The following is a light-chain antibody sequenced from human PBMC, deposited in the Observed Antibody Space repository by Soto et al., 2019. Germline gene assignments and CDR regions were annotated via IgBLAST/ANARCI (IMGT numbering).Light chain of an antibody. V-gene: IGKV3-15*01. CDR3: QQYNNWPRT. J-gene: IGKJ1*01. Sequence: EIVMTQSPATLSVSPGERAALSCRASQSVRNNFAWYQQKPGQAPRLLIFGASTRAGGVPARFSGSGSGTEFTLTISSLRSEDFAVYYCQQYNNWPRTFGQGTKVDIK. CDR2: GAS. CDR1: QSVRNN.